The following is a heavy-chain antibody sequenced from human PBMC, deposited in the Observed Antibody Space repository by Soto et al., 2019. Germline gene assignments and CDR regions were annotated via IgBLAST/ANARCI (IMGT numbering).Heavy chain of an antibody. J-gene: IGHJ4*02. Sequence: SETLSLTXSVSGVSVTRYYWNWIRQPAGKGLEWIGRIFNRGSTSYNPSLKSRVTVSLDTSKNQISLRLNSVAAADTAVYYCARDTGYSYGAYYDYWGQGTLVTVS. V-gene: IGHV4-4*07. D-gene: IGHD5-18*01. CDR1: GVSVTRYY. CDR3: ARDTGYSYGAYYDY. CDR2: IFNRGST.